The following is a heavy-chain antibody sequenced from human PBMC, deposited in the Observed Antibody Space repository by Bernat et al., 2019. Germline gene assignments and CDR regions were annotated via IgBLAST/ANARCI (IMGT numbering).Heavy chain of an antibody. V-gene: IGHV3-NL1*01. D-gene: IGHD3-16*02. Sequence: QVQLVESGGGVVQPGRSLRLSCAASGFTFSSYGMQWVRQAPGKGLEWVAVIYSGGSTYYADSVKGRFTISRHNSKNTLYLQMNSLRAEDTAVYYCARVLITFGGVIVKSSSGMDVWGQGTTVTVSS. CDR3: ARVLITFGGVIVKSSSGMDV. CDR1: GFTFSSYG. CDR2: IYSGGST. J-gene: IGHJ6*02.